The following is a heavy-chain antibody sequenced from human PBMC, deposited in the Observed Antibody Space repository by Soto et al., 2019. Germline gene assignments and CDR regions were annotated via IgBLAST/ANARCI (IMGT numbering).Heavy chain of an antibody. CDR1: GGSMTSGDQY. D-gene: IGHD3-16*02. J-gene: IGHJ6*02. CDR2: INHRGSL. CDR3: ATIGVSGYLAV. V-gene: IGHV4-31*03. Sequence: PSETLSLTCTVTGGSMTSGDQYWTWIRHRPGEGLEWFGYINHRGSLYYNPSLKSRVSMSVDTSKNHFSLTLTSVTAADAAVYYCATIGVSGYLAVWGQGTTVTVSS.